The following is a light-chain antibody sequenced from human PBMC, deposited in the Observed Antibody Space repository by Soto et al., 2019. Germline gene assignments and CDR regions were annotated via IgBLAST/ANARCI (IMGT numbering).Light chain of an antibody. J-gene: IGKJ2*01. V-gene: IGKV1-5*01. CDR1: QSISSW. CDR2: DAS. CDR3: QQYNSYSYA. Sequence: DIQMTQSPSTLSASLGDRVTITCRASQSISSWLAWYQQKPGKAPKLLIYDASSLESGVPSRFSGSGSGTEFTLTISSLQPDDFATYYCQQYNSYSYAFGQGNKLEIK.